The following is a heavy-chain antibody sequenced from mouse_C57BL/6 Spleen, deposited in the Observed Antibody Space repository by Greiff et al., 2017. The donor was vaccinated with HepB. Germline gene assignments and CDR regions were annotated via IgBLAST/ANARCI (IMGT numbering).Heavy chain of an antibody. CDR2: INPNNGGT. CDR3: ARSRVITTVVAPFDY. V-gene: IGHV1-26*01. Sequence: EVHLVESGPELVKPGASVKISCKASAYTFTDYYMNWVKQSHGKSLEWIGDINPNNGGTSYNQKFKGKATFTVDKSSSTAYMELRSLTSEDSAVYYCARSRVITTVVAPFDYWGQGTTLTVSS. CDR1: AYTFTDYY. D-gene: IGHD1-1*01. J-gene: IGHJ2*01.